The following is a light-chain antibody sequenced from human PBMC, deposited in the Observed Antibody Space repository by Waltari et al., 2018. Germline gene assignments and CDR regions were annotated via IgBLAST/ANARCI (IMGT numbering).Light chain of an antibody. CDR2: GAS. Sequence: IQLTQSPSSLSAPVGDGVTITCRASQAISNDLAWYQQKPGRAPSLLIYGASTLHNGVPSRFSGSGSGTDFSLTISSLQPEDSATYYCQQLNTYPVTFGKGTRLEIK. V-gene: IGKV1-9*01. CDR1: QAISND. J-gene: IGKJ5*01. CDR3: QQLNTYPVT.